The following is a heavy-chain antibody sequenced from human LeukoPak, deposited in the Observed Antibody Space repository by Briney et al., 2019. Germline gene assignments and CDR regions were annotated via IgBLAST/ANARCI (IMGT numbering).Heavy chain of an antibody. V-gene: IGHV3-30*04. J-gene: IGHJ4*02. Sequence: GSLRLSCAASGFTFSSYAMHWVRQAPGKGLEWVAVISYDGSNKYYADSVKGRFTISRDNSKNTLYLQMNSLRAEDTAVYYCARGDYGDSWGQGTLVTVSS. CDR2: ISYDGSNK. CDR1: GFTFSSYA. CDR3: ARGDYGDS.